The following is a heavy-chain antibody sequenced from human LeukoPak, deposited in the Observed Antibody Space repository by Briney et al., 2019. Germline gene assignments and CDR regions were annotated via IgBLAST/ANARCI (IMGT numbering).Heavy chain of an antibody. D-gene: IGHD6-19*01. CDR2: ISGSGGRT. CDR3: ARGSTQYSSGWYGLDY. Sequence: PGGSLRLSCAASGFTFSSYAMSWVRQAPGKGMEWVSAISGSGGRTYYADSVKGRLTISRDNTKNTLYLQMNSLRAEDTAVYYCARGSTQYSSGWYGLDYWGQGTLVTVSS. J-gene: IGHJ4*02. V-gene: IGHV3-23*01. CDR1: GFTFSSYA.